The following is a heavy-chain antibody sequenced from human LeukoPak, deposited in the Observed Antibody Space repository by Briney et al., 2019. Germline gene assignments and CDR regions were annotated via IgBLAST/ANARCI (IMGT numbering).Heavy chain of an antibody. J-gene: IGHJ4*02. CDR1: GFTFSSYG. V-gene: IGHV3-33*01. Sequence: GGSLRLSCAASGFTFSSYGMHWVRQAPGKGLEWVALIWYDGTNKYYADSVKGRFTISRDNSKNTLYLQMNSLRAEDTAVYYCARLGPASSGWPESFDYWGQGTLVTVSS. CDR3: ARLGPASSGWPESFDY. CDR2: IWYDGTNK. D-gene: IGHD6-19*01.